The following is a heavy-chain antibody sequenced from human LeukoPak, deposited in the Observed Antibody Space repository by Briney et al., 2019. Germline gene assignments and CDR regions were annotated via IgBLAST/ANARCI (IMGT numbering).Heavy chain of an antibody. Sequence: ASVKVSCNTFSTFSRYYMHWVRQAPGQGLEWMGIIDPSGGSTRYAQKFQGRVTMTKDMSTSTVYMELSSLRSEDTAVYYCATERAQLVRSYYYYYMDVWGKGTAVTVSS. CDR3: ATERAQLVRSYYYYYMDV. D-gene: IGHD6-13*01. CDR1: STFSRYY. J-gene: IGHJ6*03. CDR2: IDPSGGST. V-gene: IGHV1-46*01.